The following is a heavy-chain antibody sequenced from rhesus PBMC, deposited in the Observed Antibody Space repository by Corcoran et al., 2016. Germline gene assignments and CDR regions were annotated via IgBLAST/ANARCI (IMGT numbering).Heavy chain of an antibody. CDR3: AKEDGSSFFDY. J-gene: IGHJ4*01. D-gene: IGHD4-29*01. Sequence: EVQLVQSGAEVKRPGESLKISCKTSGYSFTSTWTTWGRQLPGKGLEWMGAIDPSDSDTRYSPSFQGQVTISADKSISTAYLQWSSLKASDSATYYCAKEDGSSFFDYWGQGVLVTVSS. CDR1: GYSFTSTW. V-gene: IGHV5-2*01. CDR2: IDPSDSDT.